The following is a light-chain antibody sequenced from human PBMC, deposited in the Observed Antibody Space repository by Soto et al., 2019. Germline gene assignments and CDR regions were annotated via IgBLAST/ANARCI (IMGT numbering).Light chain of an antibody. Sequence: EIVLTQSPGTLSLSPGERATLSCRASQSVSSSYLAWYQQKPGQAQRLLIYGAYSRDTGIPARFSCSGSGTEFTLTITILQLEAFAVYYCHYHNSCNWWTFGQGTKVDIK. CDR2: GAY. J-gene: IGKJ1*01. CDR1: QSVSSSY. V-gene: IGKV3-20*02. CDR3: HYHNSCNWWT.